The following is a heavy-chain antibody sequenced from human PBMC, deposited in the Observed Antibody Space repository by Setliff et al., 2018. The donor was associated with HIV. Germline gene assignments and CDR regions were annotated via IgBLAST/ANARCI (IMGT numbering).Heavy chain of an antibody. CDR2: IYYYSGST. CDR3: AREGRGRAVGGT. Sequence: SETLSLTCTVSGGSISSRSYYGGWIRQPPGKGLEWIGYIYYYSGSTYYNPSLKSRVTISVDTSKNQFSLKLTSVTAADTAVYYCAREGRGRAVGGTWGQGILVTVSS. V-gene: IGHV4-39*02. J-gene: IGHJ5*02. D-gene: IGHD3-16*01. CDR1: GGSISSRSYY.